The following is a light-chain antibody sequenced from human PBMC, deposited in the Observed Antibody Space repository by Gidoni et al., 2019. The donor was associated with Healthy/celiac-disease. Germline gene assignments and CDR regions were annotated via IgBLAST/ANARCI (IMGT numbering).Light chain of an antibody. V-gene: IGLV2-23*02. CDR2: EVS. CDR3: CAYAGSSTYV. CDR1: SSDVGSYNL. Sequence: SALTQPASVSGSPGPSITISCTGTSSDVGSYNLVSWYQQHPGKAPTLMIYEVSKRPSGVSNRVSDSKSGNTASLTISGLQAEDEADYYCCAYAGSSTYVFGTGTKVTVL. J-gene: IGLJ1*01.